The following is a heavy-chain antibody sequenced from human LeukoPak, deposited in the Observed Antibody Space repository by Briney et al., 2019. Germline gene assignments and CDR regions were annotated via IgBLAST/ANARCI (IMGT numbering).Heavy chain of an antibody. V-gene: IGHV3-23*01. CDR2: ISGSGGST. Sequence: GGSLRLSCAASGFTFSSYAMSWVRRAPGKGLEWVSAISGSGGSTYYADSVKGRFTISRDNSKNTLYLQMNSLRAEDTAVYYCAKPIVGATKGRFFDYWGQGTLVTVSS. D-gene: IGHD1-26*01. CDR1: GFTFSSYA. J-gene: IGHJ4*02. CDR3: AKPIVGATKGRFFDY.